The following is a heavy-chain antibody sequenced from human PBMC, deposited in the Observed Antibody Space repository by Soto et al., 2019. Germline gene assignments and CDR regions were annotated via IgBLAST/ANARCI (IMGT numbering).Heavy chain of an antibody. V-gene: IGHV3-33*01. D-gene: IGHD2-21*02. J-gene: IGHJ6*02. CDR3: ARDMGLLSYYYGMDV. CDR1: GFTFSSYG. Sequence: GGSLRLSCAASGFTFSSYGMHWVRQAPGKGLEWVAVIWYDGSNKYYADSVKGRFTISRDNSKDTLYLQMNSLRAEDTAVYYCARDMGLLSYYYGMDVWGQGTTVTVSS. CDR2: IWYDGSNK.